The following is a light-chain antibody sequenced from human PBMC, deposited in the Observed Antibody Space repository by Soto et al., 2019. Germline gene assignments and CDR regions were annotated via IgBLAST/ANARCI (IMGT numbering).Light chain of an antibody. CDR2: AAS. CDR1: QSISSY. J-gene: IGKJ5*01. CDR3: QQRHMWPIT. V-gene: IGKV1-39*01. Sequence: DIQMTQSPSSLSASVGDRFAITCRASQSISSYLNWYQQKPGKAPKLLIYAASSLQSGVPSRFSGSGSGTDFTLTISSLEPEDSAVYYCQQRHMWPITFGQGTRLEIK.